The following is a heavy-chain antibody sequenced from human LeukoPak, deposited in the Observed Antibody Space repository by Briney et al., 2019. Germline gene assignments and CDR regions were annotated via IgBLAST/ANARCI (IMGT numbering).Heavy chain of an antibody. V-gene: IGHV3-48*01. CDR2: ISSSSSTI. CDR3: ARDIPSYSGSYYFDY. CDR1: GFTVSSNY. D-gene: IGHD1-26*01. Sequence: PGGSLRLSCAASGFTVSSNYMIWVRQAPGKGLEWVSYISSSSSTIYYADSVKGRFTISRDNAKNSLYLQMNSLRAEDTAVYYCARDIPSYSGSYYFDYWGQGTLVTVSS. J-gene: IGHJ4*02.